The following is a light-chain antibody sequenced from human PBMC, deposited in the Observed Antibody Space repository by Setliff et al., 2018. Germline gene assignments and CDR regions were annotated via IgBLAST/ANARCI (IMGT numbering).Light chain of an antibody. CDR2: EVS. CDR3: SSYAGSNNPYV. V-gene: IGLV2-8*01. J-gene: IGLJ1*01. Sequence: QSVLTQPPSESGSPGQSVTISCTGTSSDVGGYNYVSCYQQHPGKAPTLMIYEVSKRPSGVPDLFSGSKSGNTASLSVSGLQAEDEADYYCSSYAGSNNPYVFGTGTKVTVL. CDR1: SSDVGGYNY.